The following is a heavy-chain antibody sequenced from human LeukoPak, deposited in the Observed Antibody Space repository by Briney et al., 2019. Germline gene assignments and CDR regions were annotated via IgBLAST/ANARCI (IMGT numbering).Heavy chain of an antibody. CDR2: ITTTSDAV. V-gene: IGHV3-48*02. Sequence: GGSLRLSCAASGFTFSDFNMNWVRQAPGKGLEWISYITTTSDAVYYADSVKGRFTISRDNAENSLYLQMNSLGDEDTAVYYCARRVVGAMPFDYWGQGTLVTVSS. CDR1: GFTFSDFN. D-gene: IGHD1-26*01. J-gene: IGHJ4*02. CDR3: ARRVVGAMPFDY.